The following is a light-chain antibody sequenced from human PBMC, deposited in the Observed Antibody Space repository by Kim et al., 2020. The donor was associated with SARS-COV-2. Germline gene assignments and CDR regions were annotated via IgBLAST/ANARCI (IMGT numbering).Light chain of an antibody. J-gene: IGKJ2*01. CDR3: QQYYSYPYT. CDR2: AAS. Sequence: AIRMTQSPSSFSASTGDRVTITCRASQGISSYLAWYQQKPGKAPKLLIYAASTLQSGVPSRSSGSGSGTDFTLTISCLQSEDFATYYCQQYYSYPYTFGQGTKLEI. V-gene: IGKV1-8*01. CDR1: QGISSY.